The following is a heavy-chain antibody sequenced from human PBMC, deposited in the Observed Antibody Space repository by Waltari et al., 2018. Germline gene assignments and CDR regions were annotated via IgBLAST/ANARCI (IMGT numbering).Heavy chain of an antibody. CDR3: ARPYYYDNYYFDY. Sequence: QVQLVESGGGVVQPGGSLRLSCAASGFTFSSYGMHWVRQAPGKWLEWVAFIRYDGSNKYYADSVKGRFTISRDNSKNTLYLQMNSLRAEDTAVYYCARPYYYDNYYFDYWGQGTLVTVSS. CDR2: IRYDGSNK. CDR1: GFTFSSYG. J-gene: IGHJ4*02. D-gene: IGHD3-22*01. V-gene: IGHV3-30*02.